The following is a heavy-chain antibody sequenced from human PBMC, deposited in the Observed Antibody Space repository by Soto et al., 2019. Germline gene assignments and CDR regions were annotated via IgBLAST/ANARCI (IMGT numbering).Heavy chain of an antibody. D-gene: IGHD5-12*01. V-gene: IGHV3-23*01. J-gene: IGHJ6*03. Sequence: PGGSLRLSCAASGRTFSSYAMSWVRQAPGKGLEWFSAISGSGGSTYYADSVKGRFTISRDNSKNTLYLQMNSLRAEDTAVYYCAKDGYSGYDGIYYYYYYMDVWGKGTTVTVSS. CDR1: GRTFSSYA. CDR3: AKDGYSGYDGIYYYYYYMDV. CDR2: ISGSGGST.